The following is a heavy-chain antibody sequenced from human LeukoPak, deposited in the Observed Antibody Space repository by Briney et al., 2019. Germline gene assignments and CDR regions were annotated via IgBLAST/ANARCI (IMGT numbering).Heavy chain of an antibody. V-gene: IGHV3-23*01. J-gene: IGHJ5*02. Sequence: GGSLRLSCAASGFTFSSYAMSWLRQAPGKGLEWVSAISGSGGSTYYADSVKGRFTISRDNSKNTLYLQMNSLRAEDTAVYYCAKLLRSYYYDSSCYPLAPVDAWGQGTLVTVSS. D-gene: IGHD3-22*01. CDR1: GFTFSSYA. CDR2: ISGSGGST. CDR3: AKLLRSYYYDSSCYPLAPVDA.